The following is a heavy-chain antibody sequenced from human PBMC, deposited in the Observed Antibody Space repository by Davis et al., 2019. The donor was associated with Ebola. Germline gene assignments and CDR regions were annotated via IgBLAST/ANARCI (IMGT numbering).Heavy chain of an antibody. V-gene: IGHV3-7*01. CDR2: IKQDGSEQ. Sequence: GESLKISCAASGFTFSSYWMSWVRQAPGKGLEWVANIKQDGSEQYYVDSVKGRFTISRDNAKNSLYLQMNSLRAEDTAVYYCARSGGSITMVQFWYFDLWGRGTLVTVSS. D-gene: IGHD3-10*01. CDR1: GFTFSSYW. J-gene: IGHJ2*01. CDR3: ARSGGSITMVQFWYFDL.